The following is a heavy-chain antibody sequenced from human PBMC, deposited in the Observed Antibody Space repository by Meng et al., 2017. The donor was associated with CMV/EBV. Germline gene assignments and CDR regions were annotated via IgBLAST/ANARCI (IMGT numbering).Heavy chain of an antibody. CDR2: IYYSGST. Sequence: SETLSLTCTASGGSISSYYWSWIRQPPGKGLEWIGYIYYSGSTNYNPSLKSRVTISVDTSKNQFSLKLSSVTAADTAVYYCARDQGGYGDYVDAFDIWGQGTMVTVSS. V-gene: IGHV4-59*01. CDR1: GGSISSYY. J-gene: IGHJ3*02. CDR3: ARDQGGYGDYVDAFDI. D-gene: IGHD4-17*01.